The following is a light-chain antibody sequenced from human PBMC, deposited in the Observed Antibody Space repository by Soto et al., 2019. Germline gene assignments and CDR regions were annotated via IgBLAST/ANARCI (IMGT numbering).Light chain of an antibody. CDR2: GAS. V-gene: IGKV1-33*01. CDR3: QQYDSLPT. Sequence: DIQMTQSPSSLSASVGDRVSITCQASHDIKKYLNWYQLKPGKGPRLLIYGASNLETGVPSRFSGSGFGTDFSFTISSLQPEDFATYYCQQYDSLPTFGGGTKVDIK. CDR1: HDIKKY. J-gene: IGKJ4*01.